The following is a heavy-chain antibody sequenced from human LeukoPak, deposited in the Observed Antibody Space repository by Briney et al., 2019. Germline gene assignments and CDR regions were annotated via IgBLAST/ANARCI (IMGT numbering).Heavy chain of an antibody. D-gene: IGHD3-10*01. CDR2: IYSGGST. Sequence: GGALRLSCSASGFTVINKYMSWVRQAPWKGLEWVAIIYSGGSTYYADSVKGRFTISRDNSKNTLYLQMNSLRAEDKAVSYCARSQLFPWFGANNWFDPWGQGTLVTASS. J-gene: IGHJ5*02. CDR3: ARSQLFPWFGANNWFDP. CDR1: GFTVINKY. V-gene: IGHV3-53*01.